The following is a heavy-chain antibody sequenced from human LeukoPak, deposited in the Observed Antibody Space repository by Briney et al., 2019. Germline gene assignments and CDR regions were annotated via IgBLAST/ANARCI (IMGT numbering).Heavy chain of an antibody. Sequence: PGRSLRLSCAASGFTFSSYAMHWVRQAPGKGLEWVAVISYDGSNKYYADSVKGRFTISSDNSKNTLYLQMNSLRAEDTAVYYCAREKNRNYFDYWGQGTLVTVSS. V-gene: IGHV3-30*04. CDR3: AREKNRNYFDY. D-gene: IGHD1-14*01. J-gene: IGHJ4*02. CDR1: GFTFSSYA. CDR2: ISYDGSNK.